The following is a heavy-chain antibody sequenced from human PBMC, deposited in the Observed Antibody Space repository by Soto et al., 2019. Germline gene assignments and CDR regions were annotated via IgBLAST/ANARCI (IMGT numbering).Heavy chain of an antibody. V-gene: IGHV3-33*01. CDR1: GFTFSTYG. CDR2: IWFDGSNK. Sequence: QVQLVESGGGVVQPGRSLRLSCAASGFTFSTYGMHWVRQAPGKGLEWVAVIWFDGSNKYYADSVKGRFTISRDNSKNTLYRQMNSLRAEDTAVYYCARGGLLLDYWGQGTLVTVSS. J-gene: IGHJ4*02. D-gene: IGHD2-21*01. CDR3: ARGGLLLDY.